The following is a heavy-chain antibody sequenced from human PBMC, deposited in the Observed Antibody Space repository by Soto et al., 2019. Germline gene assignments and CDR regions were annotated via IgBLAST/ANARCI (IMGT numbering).Heavy chain of an antibody. CDR2: ISAYNGNT. V-gene: IGHV1-18*04. J-gene: IGHJ5*02. CDR3: ARDRYYYGSGSYYINWFDP. CDR1: GYTFTTYG. Sequence: ASVKVSCKTSGYTFTTYGVSWVRQAPGQGLEWMGWISAYNGNTNYAQKLQGRVTMTTDTSTSTAYMELRGLRSDDTAVYYCARDRYYYGSGSYYINWFDPWGQGTLVTVSS. D-gene: IGHD3-10*01.